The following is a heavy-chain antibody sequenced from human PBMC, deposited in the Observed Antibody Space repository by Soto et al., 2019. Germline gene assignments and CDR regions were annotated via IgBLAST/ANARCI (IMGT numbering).Heavy chain of an antibody. CDR3: ARGEWGSSGWYDAFDI. CDR1: GGSISSSNW. CDR2: IYHSGST. Sequence: KASETLSLTCAVSGGSISSSNWWSWVRQPPGKGLEWIGEIYHSGSTNYNPSLKSRVTISVDKSKNQFSLKLSSVTAADTAVYYCARGEWGSSGWYDAFDIWGQGTMVTVSS. J-gene: IGHJ3*02. V-gene: IGHV4-4*02. D-gene: IGHD6-19*01.